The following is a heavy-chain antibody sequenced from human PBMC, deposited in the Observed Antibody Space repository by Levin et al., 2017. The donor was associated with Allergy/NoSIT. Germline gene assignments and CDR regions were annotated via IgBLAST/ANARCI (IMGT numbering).Heavy chain of an antibody. D-gene: IGHD2-15*01. V-gene: IGHV4-39*01. CDR1: GGSISSSSYY. J-gene: IGHJ4*02. Sequence: SETLSLTCTVSGGSISSSSYYWGWIRQPPGKGLEWIGSIYYSGSTYYNPSLKSRVTISVDTSKNQFSLKLSSVTAADTAVYYCARQGIGYCSGGSGRTFDYWGQGTLVTVSS. CDR3: ARQGIGYCSGGSGRTFDY. CDR2: IYYSGST.